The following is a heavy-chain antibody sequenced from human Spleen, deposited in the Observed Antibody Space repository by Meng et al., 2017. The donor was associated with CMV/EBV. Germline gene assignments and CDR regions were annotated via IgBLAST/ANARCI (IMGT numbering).Heavy chain of an antibody. V-gene: IGHV4-34*01. CDR2: INHSGST. CDR1: GGSFSAYY. D-gene: IGHD2-2*01. CDR3: ARRPGGVGWFDP. Sequence: CAVYGGSFSAYYWSWTRQPPGKGLEWIGEINHSGSTNYNPSLKSRVTISVDTSKNQFSLKLSSMTAADTAVYYCARRPGGVGWFDPWGQGTLVTVSS. J-gene: IGHJ5*02.